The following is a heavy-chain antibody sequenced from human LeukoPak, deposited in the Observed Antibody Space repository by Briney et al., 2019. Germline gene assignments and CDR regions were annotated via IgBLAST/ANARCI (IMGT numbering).Heavy chain of an antibody. Sequence: GESLQFSSKGSGYSFTSYWIGWVRQMPGKGLEWMGIIYPGDSDTRYSPSFQDQVTISADKSISTAYLQWSSLKASDTAMYYCARQAHIAAAGTGNYYYYMDVWGKGTTVTVSS. J-gene: IGHJ6*03. D-gene: IGHD6-13*01. CDR3: ARQAHIAAAGTGNYYYYMDV. V-gene: IGHV5-51*01. CDR2: IYPGDSDT. CDR1: GYSFTSYW.